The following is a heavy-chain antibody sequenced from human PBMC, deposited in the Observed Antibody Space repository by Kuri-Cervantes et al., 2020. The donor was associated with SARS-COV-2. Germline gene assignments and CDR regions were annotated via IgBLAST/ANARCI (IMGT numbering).Heavy chain of an antibody. D-gene: IGHD3-3*01. J-gene: IGHJ6*02. Sequence: ASVKVSCKASGYTFTGYYMHWVRQAPGQGLEWMGWINPNSGGTNYAQKFQGWVTMTRDTSISTAYMELRSLRSDDTAVYYCARDRQGGRIRITIFGVASYGMDVWGQGTTVTVSS. V-gene: IGHV1-2*04. CDR3: ARDRQGGRIRITIFGVASYGMDV. CDR1: GYTFTGYY. CDR2: INPNSGGT.